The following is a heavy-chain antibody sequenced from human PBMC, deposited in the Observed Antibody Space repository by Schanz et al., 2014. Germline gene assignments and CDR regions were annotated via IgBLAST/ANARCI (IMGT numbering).Heavy chain of an antibody. Sequence: EGQLLESGGGLIQPGGSLRLSCAASGFTFSSYAMSWVRQAPGKGLEWVSVIYSGIGAYYADSVKDRFTVSRDNSKNTVYLQMNRLRAEDTAVYYCAKQIHYDILTVTRNWGQGTLVTVSS. V-gene: IGHV3-23*03. D-gene: IGHD3-9*01. CDR1: GFTFSSYA. CDR3: AKQIHYDILTVTRN. J-gene: IGHJ4*02. CDR2: IYSGIGA.